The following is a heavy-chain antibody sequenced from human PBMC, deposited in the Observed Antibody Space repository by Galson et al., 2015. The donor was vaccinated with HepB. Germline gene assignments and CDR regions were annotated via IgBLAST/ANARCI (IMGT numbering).Heavy chain of an antibody. V-gene: IGHV3-23*01. CDR2: ISGSGGRI. D-gene: IGHD1-26*01. J-gene: IGHJ3*02. CDR1: GLTFSTYA. CDR3: AKFYSGTYYLDAFDI. Sequence: SLRLSCAASGLTFSTYAMSWVRQAPGKGLEWLSTISGSGGRIYYADSVKGRFAIPRYNSKSTLYLQMNGLRAEDTAVYFCAKFYSGTYYLDAFDIWGHGTLVTVSS.